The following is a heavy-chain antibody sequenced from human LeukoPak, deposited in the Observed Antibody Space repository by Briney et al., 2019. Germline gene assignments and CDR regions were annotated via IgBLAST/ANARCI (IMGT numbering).Heavy chain of an antibody. CDR2: IRSSNTTI. V-gene: IGHV3-48*04. J-gene: IGHJ6*02. CDR3: ARLGSFGYYYDGMDV. D-gene: IGHD3-10*01. Sequence: GGSLRLSCAASGFTFSSYSMNWVRQAPGKGLEWVSYIRSSNTTIYYADSLKGRFTISRDNAKNSLYLQMNSLRAEDTAVYYCARLGSFGYYYDGMDVWGQGTTVTVSS. CDR1: GFTFSSYS.